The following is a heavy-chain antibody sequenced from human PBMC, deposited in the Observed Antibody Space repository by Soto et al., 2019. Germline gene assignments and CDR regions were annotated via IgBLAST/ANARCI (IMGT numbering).Heavy chain of an antibody. J-gene: IGHJ1*01. V-gene: IGHV1-3*01. CDR3: ARGGRQQLLVRQYFQH. CDR2: INAGNGNT. D-gene: IGHD6-13*01. CDR1: GYTFTSYA. Sequence: ASVKVSCKASGYTFTSYAMHWVRQAPGQRLEWMGWINAGNGNTKYSQKFQGRVTITRDTSASTAYMELSSLRSEDTAVYYCARGGRQQLLVRQYFQHWGQGTLVTVSS.